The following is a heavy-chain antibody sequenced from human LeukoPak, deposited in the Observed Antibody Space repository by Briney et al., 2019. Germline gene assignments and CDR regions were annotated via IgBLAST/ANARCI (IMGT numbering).Heavy chain of an antibody. J-gene: IGHJ4*02. CDR3: ARVVATVHYFDD. D-gene: IGHD5-12*01. V-gene: IGHV3-74*01. CDR1: GFTFSSHW. Sequence: GGSPRLSCTASGFTFSSHWMHWVPQSPGKGLVWLSRIESDGSSTSYADSVKGRFTISRDNAKSTLYLQMNSLRAEDTAVYYCARVVATVHYFDDWGQGTLVTVSS. CDR2: IESDGSST.